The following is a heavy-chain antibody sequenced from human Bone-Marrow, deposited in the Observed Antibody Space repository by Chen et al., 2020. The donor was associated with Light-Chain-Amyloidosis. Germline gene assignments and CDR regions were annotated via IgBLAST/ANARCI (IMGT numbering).Heavy chain of an antibody. V-gene: IGHV3-7*01. Sequence: EVQLVESGGGLVQPGGSLRLSCAASQFAFSDFWMGWVRQGPGKGLEWVANIKEDGSEKYYVDSVKGRFTIARDNAKNSLYLQMNSLRAEDTAVYYCVRDRAVITTHEYFEHWGQGTLVTVSS. CDR1: QFAFSDFW. D-gene: IGHD3-22*01. CDR3: VRDRAVITTHEYFEH. J-gene: IGHJ1*01. CDR2: IKEDGSEK.